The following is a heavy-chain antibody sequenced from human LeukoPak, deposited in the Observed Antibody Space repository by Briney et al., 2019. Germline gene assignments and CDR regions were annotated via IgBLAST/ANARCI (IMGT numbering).Heavy chain of an antibody. V-gene: IGHV3-30*04. D-gene: IGHD6-13*01. J-gene: IGHJ5*02. CDR3: ARPEVDSSSWSAP. Sequence: GGSLRLSCAASGFTFSSYAMHWVRQAPGKGLEWVAVISYDGSNKYYADSVKGRFTISRDNSKNTLYLQMNSLRAEDTAVYYCARPEVDSSSWSAPWGQGTLVTVSS. CDR1: GFTFSSYA. CDR2: ISYDGSNK.